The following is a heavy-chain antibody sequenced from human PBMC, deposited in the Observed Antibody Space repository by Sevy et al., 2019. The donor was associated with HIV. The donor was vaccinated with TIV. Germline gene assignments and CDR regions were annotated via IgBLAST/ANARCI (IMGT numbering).Heavy chain of an antibody. CDR3: ARANEQDYYYYYGMDV. CDR2: ISAYNGHT. Sequence: ASVKVSCKASGYTFSTYGISWVRQAPGQGLEWMGWISAYNGHTNYAQKVQGRVTMSIDTSTRTAYMELRSLRSDDTAVYYCARANEQDYYYYYGMDVWGQGTTVTVSS. J-gene: IGHJ6*02. CDR1: GYTFSTYG. D-gene: IGHD2-8*01. V-gene: IGHV1-18*01.